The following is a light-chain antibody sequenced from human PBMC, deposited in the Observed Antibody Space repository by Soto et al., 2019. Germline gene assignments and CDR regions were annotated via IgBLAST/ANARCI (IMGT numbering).Light chain of an antibody. CDR3: SSYTTSTTEV. V-gene: IGLV2-14*03. CDR1: NSDVGGYNY. J-gene: IGLJ1*01. CDR2: DVY. Sequence: QSALTQPASVSGSPGQSITISCTGTNSDVGGYNYVSWYQQHPGKAPKLMIFDVYYRPSGVSNRFSGSKSGNTASLTISGLQAEDEADYYCSSYTTSTTEVFGTGTKGTVL.